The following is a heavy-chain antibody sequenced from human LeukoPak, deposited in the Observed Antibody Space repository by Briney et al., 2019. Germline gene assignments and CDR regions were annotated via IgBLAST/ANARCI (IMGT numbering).Heavy chain of an antibody. CDR1: GFTFSSYA. D-gene: IGHD2-2*02. CDR2: ISGSGGST. Sequence: PGGSLRLSCAASGFTFSSYAMSWVRQAPGKGLEWVSAISGSGGSTYYADSVKGRFTISRDNSKNTLYLQMNSLRAEDTAVYYCAKGYCSSTSCYKVVYYYYYYMDVWGKGTTVTVSS. V-gene: IGHV3-23*01. CDR3: AKGYCSSTSCYKVVYYYYYYMDV. J-gene: IGHJ6*03.